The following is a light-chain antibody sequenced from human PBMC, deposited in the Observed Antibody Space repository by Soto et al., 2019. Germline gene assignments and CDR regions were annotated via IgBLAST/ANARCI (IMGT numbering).Light chain of an antibody. Sequence: QSALTQPPSASGSPGQSVTISCTGTSSDVGGYNYVCWYQQHPGRAPKVMIYEVSKRPSGVPDRFSGSKSGNTDSQTVSGLQADDEAEYYCTSYAGNNNFVVFGGGTKLTVL. CDR3: TSYAGNNNFVV. CDR1: SSDVGGYNY. V-gene: IGLV2-8*01. J-gene: IGLJ2*01. CDR2: EVS.